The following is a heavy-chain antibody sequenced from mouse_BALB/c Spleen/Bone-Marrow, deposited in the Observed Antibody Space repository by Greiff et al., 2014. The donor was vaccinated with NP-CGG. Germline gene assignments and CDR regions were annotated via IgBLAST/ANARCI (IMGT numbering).Heavy chain of an antibody. V-gene: IGHV7-3*02. CDR2: IRTKANGYTT. Sequence: DVQLVESGGGLVQPGGSLRLSCATSGFTFTDYYMSWVRQTPGKALEWLGFIRTKANGYTTDYSVSVKGRFTISRDNSQSILYLQMNTLRAEDSATYYCARDENYDIYWYFDVWGAGTTVTVSS. D-gene: IGHD1-1*01. CDR3: ARDENYDIYWYFDV. CDR1: GFTFTDYY. J-gene: IGHJ1*01.